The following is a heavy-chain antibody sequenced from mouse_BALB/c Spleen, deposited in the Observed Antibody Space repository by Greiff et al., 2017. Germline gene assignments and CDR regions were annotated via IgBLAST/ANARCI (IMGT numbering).Heavy chain of an antibody. CDR2: INPGSGGT. Sequence: QVQLQQSGAELVGPGTSVKVSCKASGYAFTNYLIEWVKQRPGQGLEWIGVINPGSGGTNYNEKFKGKATLTADKSSSTAYMQLSSLTSDDSAVYFCARHYLYAMDYWGQGTSVTVSS. D-gene: IGHD1-2*01. J-gene: IGHJ4*01. CDR3: ARHYLYAMDY. CDR1: GYAFTNYL. V-gene: IGHV1-54*01.